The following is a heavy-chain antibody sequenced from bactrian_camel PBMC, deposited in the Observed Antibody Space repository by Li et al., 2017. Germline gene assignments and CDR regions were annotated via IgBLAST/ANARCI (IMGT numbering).Heavy chain of an antibody. J-gene: IGHJ4*01. CDR3: AADEWGPTRFGLSSKY. V-gene: IGHV3S40*01. Sequence: VQLVESGGGLVQPGGPLRLSCAASGFTFSSHDMSWVRQAPGKGLEYVTAIDSGGGSYYPDSVKGRFTISRDNAKDTLFVYLQMNSLKPEDTAMYYCAADEWGPTRFGLSSKYRGQGTQVTVS. D-gene: IGHD1*01. CDR1: GFTFSSHD. CDR2: IDSGGGS.